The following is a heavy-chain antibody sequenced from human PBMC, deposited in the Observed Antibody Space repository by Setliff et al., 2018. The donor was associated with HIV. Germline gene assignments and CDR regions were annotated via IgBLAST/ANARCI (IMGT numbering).Heavy chain of an antibody. Sequence: SETLSLTCTVSGGSISSGGYYWSWIRQHPGKGLEWIGFIYYSGSTYYNPSLKSRVTISVDTSKNQFSLKLSSVTAADTGLYYCARGRHAGSGAYSGGFYYFDFWGQGALVTVS. CDR2: IYYSGST. CDR3: ARGRHAGSGAYSGGFYYFDF. D-gene: IGHD3-16*01. J-gene: IGHJ4*02. V-gene: IGHV4-31*03. CDR1: GGSISSGGYY.